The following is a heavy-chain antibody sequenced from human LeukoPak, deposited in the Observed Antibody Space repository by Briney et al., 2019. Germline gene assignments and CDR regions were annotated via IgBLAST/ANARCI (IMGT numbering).Heavy chain of an antibody. D-gene: IGHD2-2*01. V-gene: IGHV3-23*01. CDR1: GFTFSSYG. J-gene: IGHJ6*03. Sequence: GGSLRLSCAASGFTFSSYGMSWVRQAPGKGLEWVSAISGSGGSTYYADSVKGRFTISRDNSKNTLYLQMNSLRAEDTAVYYCAKDPYYCSSTSCPIDYYYYMDVWGKGTTVTISS. CDR2: ISGSGGST. CDR3: AKDPYYCSSTSCPIDYYYYMDV.